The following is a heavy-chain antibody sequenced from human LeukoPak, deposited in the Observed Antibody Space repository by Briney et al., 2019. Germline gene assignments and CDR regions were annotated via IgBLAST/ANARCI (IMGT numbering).Heavy chain of an antibody. J-gene: IGHJ4*02. Sequence: SETLSLTCGVSGGSISNTNWWTWVRQPPGKGLEWSGEVNLQGSTNYNPSLKSRVAISVDKSANHISLKLTSVTAADTAVYYCAREGGPYRPLDYSGQGTLVTVAS. CDR1: GGSISNTNW. CDR2: VNLQGST. V-gene: IGHV4-4*02. CDR3: AREGGPYRPLDY.